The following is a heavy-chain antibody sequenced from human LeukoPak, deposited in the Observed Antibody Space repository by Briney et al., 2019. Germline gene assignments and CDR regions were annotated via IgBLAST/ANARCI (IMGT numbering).Heavy chain of an antibody. D-gene: IGHD4-23*01. CDR2: IIPIFGTE. Sequence: GASVKVSCKASGGTFSSYAISWVGQAAGQGLEWMGGIIPIFGTENYAQKFQGRVTITADESTSTAYMELSSLRSEDTGVYYCARSPSTASVDYYYYYGMDVWGKGTTVTVSS. J-gene: IGHJ6*04. CDR3: ARSPSTASVDYYYYYGMDV. V-gene: IGHV1-69*01. CDR1: GGTFSSYA.